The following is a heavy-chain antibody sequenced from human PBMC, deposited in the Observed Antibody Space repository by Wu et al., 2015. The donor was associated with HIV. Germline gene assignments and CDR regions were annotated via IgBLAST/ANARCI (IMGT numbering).Heavy chain of an antibody. V-gene: IGHV1-46*01. CDR3: ARGGMITFGGVIDPYYFDY. J-gene: IGHJ4*02. Sequence: QVQLVQSGAEVKKPGASVKVSCKASGYTFTSYYMHWVRQAPGQGLEWMGIINPGGGSTSYAQKFQGRVTMTRDTSTSTVYMELSSLRSEDTAVYYCARGGMITFGGVIDPYYFDYWGQGTLVTVSS. CDR1: GYTFTSYY. D-gene: IGHD3-16*02. CDR2: INPGGGST.